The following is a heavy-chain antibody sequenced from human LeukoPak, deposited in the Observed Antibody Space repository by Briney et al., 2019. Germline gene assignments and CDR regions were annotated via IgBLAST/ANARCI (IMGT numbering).Heavy chain of an antibody. CDR1: GYTFTGYY. V-gene: IGHV1-2*02. CDR3: ARDENWGPDY. Sequence: ASVKVSCKSSGYTFTGYYMHWLRQAPGQGLEWMGWINPTSGGTDDAQNFQGRLTISRDTSISTAYMELSRLSSDDTAMYYCARDENWGPDYWGQGTLVTVSS. D-gene: IGHD7-27*01. CDR2: INPTSGGT. J-gene: IGHJ4*02.